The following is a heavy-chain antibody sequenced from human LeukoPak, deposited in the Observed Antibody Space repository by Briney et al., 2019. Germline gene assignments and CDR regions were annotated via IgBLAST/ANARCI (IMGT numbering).Heavy chain of an antibody. D-gene: IGHD6-13*01. J-gene: IGHJ6*02. CDR3: ARDLWSLRPGIAAVGTEYYYYGMDV. V-gene: IGHV1-46*01. Sequence: APVKVSCTASGYTFTRSYMLWVRQAPGHGLEWRGIINPSGGITIYAQKFQGRVTMTRYTSTSTVYMELSRLTSEDTALYYCARDLWSLRPGIAAVGTEYYYYGMDVWGQGTTVTVSS. CDR2: INPSGGIT. CDR1: GYTFTRSY.